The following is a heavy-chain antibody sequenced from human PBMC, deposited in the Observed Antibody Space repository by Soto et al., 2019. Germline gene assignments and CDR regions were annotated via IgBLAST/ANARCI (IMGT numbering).Heavy chain of an antibody. V-gene: IGHV1-18*01. J-gene: IGHJ6*02. CDR2: ISAYNGNT. CDR1: GYTFTSYG. Sequence: ASVKVSCKASGYTFTSYGISWVRQAPGQGLEWMGWISAYNGNTSYAQKLQGRVTMTTDTSTGTAYMELRSLRSDDTAVYYCARGQHVLRYFDWLTHYYYYGMDVWGQGTTVTVS. CDR3: ARGQHVLRYFDWLTHYYYYGMDV. D-gene: IGHD3-9*01.